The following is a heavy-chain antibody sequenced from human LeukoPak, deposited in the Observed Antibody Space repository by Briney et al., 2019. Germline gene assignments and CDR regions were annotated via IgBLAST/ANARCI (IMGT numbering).Heavy chain of an antibody. CDR3: ARGSQRRITMIVVVSSGSDY. V-gene: IGHV3-48*03. Sequence: PGGSLRLSCAASGFTFSSYEMNWVRQAPGKGLEWVSKISSSGSTINYADSVKGRFTISRDNAKNSLYLQTNSLRAEDTAVYYCARGSQRRITMIVVVSSGSDYWGQGTLVTVSS. D-gene: IGHD3-22*01. J-gene: IGHJ4*02. CDR2: ISSSGSTI. CDR1: GFTFSSYE.